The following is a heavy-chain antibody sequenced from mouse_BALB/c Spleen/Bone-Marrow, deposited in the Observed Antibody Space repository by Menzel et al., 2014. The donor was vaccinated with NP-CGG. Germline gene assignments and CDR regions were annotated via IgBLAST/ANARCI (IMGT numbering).Heavy chain of an antibody. CDR1: GYTFTDYA. V-gene: IGHV1S137*01. J-gene: IGHJ3*01. CDR3: AREGPWFAF. CDR2: IGTYYGDA. Sequence: QVQLQQSGAELVRPGVSVKISCKGSGYTFTDYAMHWVKQSRAKSLEWIGVIGTYYGDAAYNQKFKTKATMTVDKSSSTAYMELARLTSEDSALYYCAREGPWFAFWGQGTLVTVSA.